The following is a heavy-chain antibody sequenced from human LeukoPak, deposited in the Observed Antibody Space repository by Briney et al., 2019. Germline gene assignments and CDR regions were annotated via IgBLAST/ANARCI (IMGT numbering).Heavy chain of an antibody. CDR2: IWYDGSNK. V-gene: IGHV3-33*01. D-gene: IGHD3-9*01. Sequence: GGSWRLSCEAFGLPFSSYGMTWVRQAPGKGLEWVAFIWYDGSNKYYADSVKGRFTISRDNSKNTLYLQMNSLRAEDTAVYYCARDYDILTGFPRGGFDYWGQGTLVTVSS. CDR1: GLPFSSYG. J-gene: IGHJ4*02. CDR3: ARDYDILTGFPRGGFDY.